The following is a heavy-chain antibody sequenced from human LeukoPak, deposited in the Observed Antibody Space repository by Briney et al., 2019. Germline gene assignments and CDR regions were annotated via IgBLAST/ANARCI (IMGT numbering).Heavy chain of an antibody. Sequence: PSETLSLTCAVYGGSFSGYYWSWIRQPPGKGLEWIGEINHSGSTNYNPSLKSRVTISVDTSKNQFSLKLSSVTAADTAVYYCARGGRGYYGSGSYYTNWGQGTLVTVSS. V-gene: IGHV4-34*01. CDR2: INHSGST. J-gene: IGHJ4*02. D-gene: IGHD3-10*01. CDR1: GGSFSGYY. CDR3: ARGGRGYYGSGSYYTN.